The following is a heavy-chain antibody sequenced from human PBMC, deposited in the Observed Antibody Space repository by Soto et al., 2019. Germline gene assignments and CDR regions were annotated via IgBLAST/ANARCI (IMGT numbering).Heavy chain of an antibody. Sequence: SETLCRPGTVAGGSLRRGTCYWSWIRQPPGKGREWLGYIAHGGRTNYDPSRKSRLTMSVDTSQNQFSLHLNSVTAADTAVYYCSFGSSFGYWGQGALVTVS. D-gene: IGHD3-16*01. CDR3: SFGSSFGY. CDR2: IAHGGRT. CDR1: GGSLRRGTCY. J-gene: IGHJ4*02. V-gene: IGHV4-61*01.